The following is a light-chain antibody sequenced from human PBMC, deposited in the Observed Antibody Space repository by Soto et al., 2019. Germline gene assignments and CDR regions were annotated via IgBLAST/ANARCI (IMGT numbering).Light chain of an antibody. V-gene: IGKV1-5*03. CDR3: QHYNGS. J-gene: IGKJ2*01. CDR1: QTISNW. Sequence: DIQLTQSPSTLSASVGDRVTITCRASQTISNWFAWYQQKPGKAPKLLIYKASTLESGVPSRFSGSGSGTEFTLTSSSLQPDDVATYYCQHYNGSFGQGTKLEIK. CDR2: KAS.